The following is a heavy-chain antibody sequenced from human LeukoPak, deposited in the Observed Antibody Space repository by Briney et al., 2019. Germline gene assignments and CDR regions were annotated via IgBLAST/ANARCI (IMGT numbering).Heavy chain of an antibody. D-gene: IGHD3-10*01. V-gene: IGHV1-2*04. J-gene: IGHJ3*02. CDR3: ARVRYYGSGSYSSGVADAFDI. CDR1: GYIFTGYY. CDR2: INPNSGGT. Sequence: GASVKVSCKASGYIFTGYYMHWVRQAPGQGLEWMGWINPNSGGTNYAQKFQGWVTMTRDTSISTAYMELSRLRSDDTAVYYCARVRYYGSGSYSSGVADAFDIWGQGTMVTVSS.